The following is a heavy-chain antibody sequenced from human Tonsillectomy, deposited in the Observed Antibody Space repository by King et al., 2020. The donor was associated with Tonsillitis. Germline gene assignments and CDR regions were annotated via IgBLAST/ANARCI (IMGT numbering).Heavy chain of an antibody. V-gene: IGHV3-9*01. J-gene: IGHJ1*01. Sequence: VQLVESGGGLVQPGRSLRLSCAASGFTFDDYAMHWVRQAPGKGLEWVSGISWNSGYIGYADSVKGRFTISRDNAKNSLYLQMNSLRAEDTALYYCAKDISTSLVIRHSQHWGQGTLVTVSS. CDR1: GFTFDDYA. CDR3: AKDISTSLVIRHSQH. CDR2: ISWNSGYI. D-gene: IGHD3-9*01.